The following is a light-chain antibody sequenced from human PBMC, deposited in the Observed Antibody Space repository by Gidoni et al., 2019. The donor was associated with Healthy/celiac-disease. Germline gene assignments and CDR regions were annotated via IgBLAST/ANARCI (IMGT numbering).Light chain of an antibody. V-gene: IGKV1-9*01. CDR2: AAS. J-gene: IGKJ3*01. Sequence: DIQLTQSPSFLSASVGDRVTITCRASQGISSYLAWYQQKPGKAPKLLIYAASTLQSGVPSRFSGSGSGTEFTLTISSLQPEDFATYYCQQLNSYPRRPXGPGTKVDIK. CDR1: QGISSY. CDR3: QQLNSYPRRP.